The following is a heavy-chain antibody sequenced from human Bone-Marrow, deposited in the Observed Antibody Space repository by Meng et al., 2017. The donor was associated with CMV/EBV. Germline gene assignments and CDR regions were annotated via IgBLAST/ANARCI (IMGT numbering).Heavy chain of an antibody. CDR1: GFTFSSYW. Sequence: GGSLRLSCAASGFTFSSYWMSWVRQAPGKGLEWVANIKQDGSEKYYVDSVKGRFTISRDNAKNSLYLQMNSLRAEDTAVYYCARDKLEGIYNWFDPWGQGTLVTVSS. CDR3: ARDKLEGIYNWFDP. V-gene: IGHV3-7*01. D-gene: IGHD3-3*01. CDR2: IKQDGSEK. J-gene: IGHJ5*02.